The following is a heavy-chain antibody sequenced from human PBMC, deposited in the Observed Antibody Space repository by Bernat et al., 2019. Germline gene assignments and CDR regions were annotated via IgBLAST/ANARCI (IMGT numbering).Heavy chain of an antibody. CDR3: AKVWFGSYYFYYGMDV. J-gene: IGHJ6*02. Sequence: EVQLVESGGGLVQPGGSLRLSCAASGFTFSSYAMSWVRQAPGKGLAWVSAISGSGGSTYYAESVKDRFTISRDNSKNTLYLQMNSLRAEDTAVYYCAKVWFGSYYFYYGMDVWGQGTTITVSS. D-gene: IGHD3-10*01. V-gene: IGHV3-23*04. CDR2: ISGSGGST. CDR1: GFTFSSYA.